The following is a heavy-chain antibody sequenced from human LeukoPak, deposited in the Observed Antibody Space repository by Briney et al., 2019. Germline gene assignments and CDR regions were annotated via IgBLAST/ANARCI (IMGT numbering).Heavy chain of an antibody. CDR2: ISSSGSTI. D-gene: IGHD1-1*01. CDR1: GFTFSDYY. V-gene: IGHV3-11*01. CDR3: ARDSIWNDYYAFDI. Sequence: GGSLRLSCAASGFTFSDYYMSWIRQAPGKGLEWVSYISSSGSTIYYADSVKGRFTISRDNAKNSLYLQMNSLRAEDTAMYYCARDSIWNDYYAFDIWGQGTMVTVSS. J-gene: IGHJ3*02.